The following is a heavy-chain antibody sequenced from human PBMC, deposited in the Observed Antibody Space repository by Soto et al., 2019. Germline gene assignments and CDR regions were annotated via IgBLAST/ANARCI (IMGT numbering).Heavy chain of an antibody. V-gene: IGHV3-15*01. Sequence: VGSLRLSCAASGFTFSNAWMSWVRQAPGKGLEWVGRIKSKTDGGTTDYAAPVKGRFTISRDDSKNTLYLQMNSLKTEDTAVYYCTTGRRRYSRYYDYWGQGTLVTVSS. D-gene: IGHD2-15*01. CDR3: TTGRRRYSRYYDY. J-gene: IGHJ4*02. CDR2: IKSKTDGGTT. CDR1: GFTFSNAW.